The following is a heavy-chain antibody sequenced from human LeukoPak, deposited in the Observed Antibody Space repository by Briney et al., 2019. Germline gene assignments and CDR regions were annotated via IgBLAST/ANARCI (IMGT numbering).Heavy chain of an antibody. D-gene: IGHD6-13*01. Sequence: KPGGSLRLSCAASGFTFSSYNMNWVRQAPGKGLEWVSSISGSSRHKYYADSVKGRFTISRDNAKNSLYLQMNSLRAEDTAVYYCARTANFAAGYYIDYWGQGTLVTVSS. CDR3: ARTANFAAGYYIDY. V-gene: IGHV3-21*01. J-gene: IGHJ4*02. CDR1: GFTFSSYN. CDR2: ISGSSRHK.